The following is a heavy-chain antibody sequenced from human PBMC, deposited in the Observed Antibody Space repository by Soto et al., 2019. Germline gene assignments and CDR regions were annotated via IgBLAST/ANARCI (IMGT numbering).Heavy chain of an antibody. V-gene: IGHV4-59*11. CDR2: IHHTGST. Sequence: PSETLSLTCTVSGASITSHYWSWVRQPPGKGLEWIGYIHHTGSTSYNPSLQSRVAISVDRSNNQFSLELRSVTAADTAVYYCMRSAWGAHWGQGTLLTVSS. CDR1: GASITSHY. D-gene: IGHD1-26*01. J-gene: IGHJ4*02. CDR3: MRSAWGAH.